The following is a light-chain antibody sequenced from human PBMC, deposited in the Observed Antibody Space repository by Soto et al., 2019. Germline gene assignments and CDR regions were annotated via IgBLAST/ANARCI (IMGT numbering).Light chain of an antibody. CDR3: CSHAGSYTFRV. CDR2: DVT. CDR1: SSDVGGSDY. V-gene: IGLV2-11*01. J-gene: IGLJ1*01. Sequence: QSALTQPRSVSGSPGQSVTISCTGTSSDVGGSDYVSWFQHYSGKGPKLLIYDVTRRPSGVPDRFSGSKSGNTASLTISGLQVEDEADYYCCSHAGSYTFRVFGTGTKVTVL.